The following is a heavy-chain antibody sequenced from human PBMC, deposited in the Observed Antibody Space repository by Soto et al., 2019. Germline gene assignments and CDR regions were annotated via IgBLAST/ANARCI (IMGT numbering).Heavy chain of an antibody. Sequence: PGGSLSLSCAASGFTFSSYWMHWVRQAPGKGLEWVSLISATGGGTYYADSVKGRFTISRDNSHNTLYLQVHSLTAEDTAVYYCAKDRRAGGNSAFYFDFWGQGAQVTVSS. CDR1: GFTFSSYW. V-gene: IGHV3-23*01. CDR3: AKDRRAGGNSAFYFDF. D-gene: IGHD3-16*01. CDR2: ISATGGGT. J-gene: IGHJ4*02.